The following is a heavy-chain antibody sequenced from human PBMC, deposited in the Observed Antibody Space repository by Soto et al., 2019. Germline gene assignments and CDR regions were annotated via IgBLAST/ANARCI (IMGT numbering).Heavy chain of an antibody. CDR3: ARKMSGLYFRAFDI. CDR2: INHSGST. Sequence: QVQLQQWGAGLLKPSETLSLTCAVYGGSFSGYYWSWIRQPPGKGLEWIGEINHSGSTNYNPSLKSRVTISVDTSKNQFSLKLSSVTAADTAVYYCARKMSGLYFRAFDIWGQGTMVTVSS. J-gene: IGHJ3*02. V-gene: IGHV4-34*01. D-gene: IGHD6-19*01. CDR1: GGSFSGYY.